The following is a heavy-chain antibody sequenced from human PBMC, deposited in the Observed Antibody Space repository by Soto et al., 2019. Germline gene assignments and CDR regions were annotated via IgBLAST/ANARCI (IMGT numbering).Heavy chain of an antibody. CDR3: ARTLYSYGPRFDY. CDR2: IYYSGST. D-gene: IGHD5-18*01. J-gene: IGHJ4*02. CDR1: GGSISSYY. Sequence: SETLSLTCTVSGGSISSYYWSRIRQPPGKGLEWIGYIYYSGSTNYNPSLKSRVTISVDTSKNQFSLKLSSVTAADTAVYYCARTLYSYGPRFDYWGQGTLVTVS. V-gene: IGHV4-59*01.